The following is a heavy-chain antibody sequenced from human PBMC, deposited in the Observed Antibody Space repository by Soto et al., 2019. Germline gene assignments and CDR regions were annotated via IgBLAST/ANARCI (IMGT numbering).Heavy chain of an antibody. Sequence: ASVKVSCKASGYTFTSYGISWVRQAPGQGLEWMGWISAYNGNTNYAQKLQGRVTMTTDTSTSTAYMELRSLRSDDTAVYYCARWASSSGWYWGYYYYMDVWGKGTTVTVSS. V-gene: IGHV1-18*01. CDR2: ISAYNGNT. CDR3: ARWASSSGWYWGYYYYMDV. CDR1: GYTFTSYG. J-gene: IGHJ6*03. D-gene: IGHD6-19*01.